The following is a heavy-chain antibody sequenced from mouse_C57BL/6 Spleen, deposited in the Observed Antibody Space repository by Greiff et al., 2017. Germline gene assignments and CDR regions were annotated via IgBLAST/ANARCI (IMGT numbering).Heavy chain of an antibody. CDR2: ISDGGSYT. V-gene: IGHV5-4*01. CDR1: GFTFSSYA. CDR3: ARDRGTTVVARGDY. Sequence: EVMLVESGGGLVKPGGSLKLSCAASGFTFSSYAMSWVRQTPEKRLEWVATISDGGSYTYYPDNVKGRFTISRDNAKNNLYLQMSHLKSEDTAMYYCARDRGTTVVARGDYWGQGTSVTVSS. J-gene: IGHJ4*01. D-gene: IGHD1-1*01.